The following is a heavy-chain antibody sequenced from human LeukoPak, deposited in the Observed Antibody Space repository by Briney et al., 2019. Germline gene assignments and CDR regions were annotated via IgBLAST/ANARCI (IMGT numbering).Heavy chain of an antibody. CDR3: AKISPYSSSGRRNYYYYMDV. CDR1: GFTFSSYG. D-gene: IGHD6-6*01. V-gene: IGHV3-30*02. CDR2: IRYDGSKK. J-gene: IGHJ6*03. Sequence: PVGSLRLSPAASGFTFSSYGMYWVRQAPGNGLGLVAPIRYDGSKKYYADSVKGRFTISRDNSKNTLYLQMNSLRAEDTAVYYCAKISPYSSSGRRNYYYYMDVWGKGTTVTVSS.